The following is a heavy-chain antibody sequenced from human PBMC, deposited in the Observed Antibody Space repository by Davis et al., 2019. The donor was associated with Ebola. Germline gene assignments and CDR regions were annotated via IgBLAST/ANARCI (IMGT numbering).Heavy chain of an antibody. J-gene: IGHJ5*02. Sequence: ASVKVSCKASGYPFTTYGISWVRQAPGQGLEWMGWIKAYDGNTHYAQKLQGGITMTIDTSTTTAFMELRSLRSDDTAVYYCARGRDYYDTDGYYPFSWSDLWGQGTLVTVSS. V-gene: IGHV1-18*01. CDR1: GYPFTTYG. D-gene: IGHD3-22*01. CDR3: ARGRDYYDTDGYYPFSWSDL. CDR2: IKAYDGNT.